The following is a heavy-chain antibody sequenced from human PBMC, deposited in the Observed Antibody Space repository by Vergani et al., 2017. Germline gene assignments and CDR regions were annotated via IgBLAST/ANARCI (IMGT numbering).Heavy chain of an antibody. D-gene: IGHD3-9*01. CDR3: ANAVDWLLYDYYYYMDV. CDR1: GFTFSYYA. V-gene: IGHV3-23*01. CDR2: ISGSGGST. Sequence: EVQLLESGGGLVQPGGSLRLSCAASGFTFSYYAMSWVRQAPGKGLEWVSAISGSGGSTNYAESVKGRFIISRDNSKDTLYLQMNTLRAEDTAVYYCANAVDWLLYDYYYYMDVWGKGTTVTVSS. J-gene: IGHJ6*03.